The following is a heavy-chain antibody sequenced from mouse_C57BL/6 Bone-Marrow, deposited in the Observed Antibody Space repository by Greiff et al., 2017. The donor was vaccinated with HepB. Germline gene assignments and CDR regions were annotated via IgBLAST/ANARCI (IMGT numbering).Heavy chain of an antibody. CDR1: GYTFTDYY. V-gene: IGHV1-26*01. J-gene: IGHJ4*01. CDR3: AMDGYYVYAMDY. Sequence: EVQLQQSGPELVKPGASVKISCKASGYTFTDYYMNWVKQSHGKSLEWIGDINPNNGGTSYNQKFKGKATLTVDKSSSTAYMELRSLTSEDSAVYYCAMDGYYVYAMDYWGQGTSVTVSS. D-gene: IGHD2-3*01. CDR2: INPNNGGT.